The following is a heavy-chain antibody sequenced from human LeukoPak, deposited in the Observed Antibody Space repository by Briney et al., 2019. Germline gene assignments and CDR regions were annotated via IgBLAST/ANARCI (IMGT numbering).Heavy chain of an antibody. CDR2: TYYSGSF. Sequence: SETLSLTCSVSGGSITNLYCNWIRQPPAKGLEWIGSTYYSGSFAYNLSLESRVTMSVDTSKNQCSLSLRSVTAADTAVYYCAGSYYHASGSGYWGQGTLVTVSS. V-gene: IGHV4-59*08. CDR3: AGSYYHASGSGY. J-gene: IGHJ4*02. CDR1: GGSITNLY. D-gene: IGHD3-10*01.